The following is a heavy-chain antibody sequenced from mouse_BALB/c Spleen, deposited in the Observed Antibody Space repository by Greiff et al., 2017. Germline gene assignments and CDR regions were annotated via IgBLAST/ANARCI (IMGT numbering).Heavy chain of an antibody. J-gene: IGHJ3*01. CDR2: INSNGGST. CDR1: GFTFSSYG. Sequence: EVKVVESGGGLVQPGGSLKLSCAASGFTFSSYGMSWVRQTPDKRLELVATINSNGGSTYYPDSVKGRFTISRDNAKNTLYLQMSSLKSEDTAMYYCARGGSTMIPWFAYWGQGTLVTVSA. D-gene: IGHD2-4*01. CDR3: ARGGSTMIPWFAY. V-gene: IGHV5-6-3*01.